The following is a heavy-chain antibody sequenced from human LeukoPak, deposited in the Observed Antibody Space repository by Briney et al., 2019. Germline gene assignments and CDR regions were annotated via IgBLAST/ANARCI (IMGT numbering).Heavy chain of an antibody. V-gene: IGHV3-74*01. J-gene: IGHJ4*02. D-gene: IGHD6-6*01. CDR3: ASAYSSSSGDY. CDR1: GFTFSSYW. CDR2: INSDGSST. Sequence: GGSLRLSCAASGFTFSSYWMHWVRQAPGKGLVWVSRINSDGSSTSYADSVKGRFTISRDNAKNTLYLQMNSLRAEDTAVYYCASAYSSSSGDYWGQGTLVTVSS.